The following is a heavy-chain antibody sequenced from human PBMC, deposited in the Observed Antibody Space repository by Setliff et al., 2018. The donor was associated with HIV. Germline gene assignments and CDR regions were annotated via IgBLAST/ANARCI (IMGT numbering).Heavy chain of an antibody. V-gene: IGHV1-69*10. CDR3: ARGWSEGTHLFQVEYFQH. J-gene: IGHJ1*01. CDR2: IVPILNIA. CDR1: GGTFGNYG. Sequence: SVKVSCKASGGTFGNYGVGWVRQAPGQGLEWVGGIVPILNIANYAQEFQGRATITADKSTSTVYMEVRDLRPDDTALYYCARGWSEGTHLFQVEYFQHWGQGTLVTVSS. D-gene: IGHD2-8*01.